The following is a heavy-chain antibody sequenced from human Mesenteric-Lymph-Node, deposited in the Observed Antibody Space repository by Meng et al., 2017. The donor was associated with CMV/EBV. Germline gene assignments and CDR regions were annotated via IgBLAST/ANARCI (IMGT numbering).Heavy chain of an antibody. CDR2: ISWNSGSM. V-gene: IGHV3-9*03. CDR3: AKDISSSYYYYGLDV. CDR1: GFTFDDYA. J-gene: IGHJ6*02. Sequence: SLKISCAASGFTFDDYAMHWVRQAPGKGLEWLSGISWNSGSMVYADSVKGRFIISRDNAKNSLYMQMNSLRAEDMALYYCAKDISSSYYYYGLDVWGQGTTVTVSS.